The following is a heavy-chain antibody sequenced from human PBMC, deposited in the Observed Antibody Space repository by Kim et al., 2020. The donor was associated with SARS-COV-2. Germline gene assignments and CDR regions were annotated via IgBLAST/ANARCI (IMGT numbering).Heavy chain of an antibody. CDR1: GFTFSSYG. CDR3: AKEDDILTGLIDY. V-gene: IGHV3-30*18. Sequence: GGSLRLSCAASGFTFSSYGMHWVRQAPGKGLEWVAVISYDGSNKYYADSVKGRFTISRDNSKNTLYLQMNSLRAEDTAVYYCAKEDDILTGLIDYWGQGTLVTVSS. CDR2: ISYDGSNK. D-gene: IGHD3-9*01. J-gene: IGHJ4*02.